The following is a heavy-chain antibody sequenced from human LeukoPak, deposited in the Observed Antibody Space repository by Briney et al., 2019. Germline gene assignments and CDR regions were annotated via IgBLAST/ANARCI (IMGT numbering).Heavy chain of an antibody. V-gene: IGHV3-21*01. J-gene: IGHJ4*02. D-gene: IGHD6-19*01. Sequence: PGGSLRLSCAASGFTFSSYSMNWVRQAPGKGLEWVSSISSSSSYIYYADSVKSRFTISRDNAKNSLYLQMNSLRAEDTAVYYCARVVAGYFDYWGQGTLVTVSS. CDR2: ISSSSSYI. CDR1: GFTFSSYS. CDR3: ARVVAGYFDY.